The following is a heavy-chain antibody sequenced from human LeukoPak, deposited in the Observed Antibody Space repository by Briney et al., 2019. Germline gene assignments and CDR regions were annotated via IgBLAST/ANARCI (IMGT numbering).Heavy chain of an antibody. D-gene: IGHD3-10*01. CDR2: IRSKAYGGTT. V-gene: IGHV3-49*04. CDR3: TRDQGPQLWFGEQYAFDI. J-gene: IGHJ3*02. CDR1: GFTFGDYA. Sequence: PGGSLRLPCTASGFTFGDYAMSWVRQAPGKGLEWVGFIRSKAYGGTTEYAASVKGRFTISRDDSKSIAYLQMNSLKTEDTAVYYCTRDQGPQLWFGEQYAFDIWGQGTMVTVSS.